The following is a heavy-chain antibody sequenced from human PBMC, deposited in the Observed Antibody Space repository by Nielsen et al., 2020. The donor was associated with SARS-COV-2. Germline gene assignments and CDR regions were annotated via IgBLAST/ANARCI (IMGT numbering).Heavy chain of an antibody. CDR3: ARYDESYGMEV. D-gene: IGHD1-1*01. Sequence: ASVKVSCKASGYTFTQYAIHWMRQAPGQGLEWMGWINTKTGDPTYALGFTGRFVFSLDSSVNTAYLQISSLKAEDTSVFYCARYDESYGMEVWGQGTAVTVSS. V-gene: IGHV7-4-1*02. J-gene: IGHJ6*02. CDR1: GYTFTQYA. CDR2: INTKTGDP.